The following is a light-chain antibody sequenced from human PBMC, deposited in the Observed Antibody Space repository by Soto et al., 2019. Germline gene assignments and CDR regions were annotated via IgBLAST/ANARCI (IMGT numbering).Light chain of an antibody. V-gene: IGLV1-51*01. Sequence: QSVLTQPPSVSAAPGQTVTISCSGSSSNIGNNYVSWSQQLPGTAPKLLIYDNNKRPSGIPDRFSGSKSGTSGTLDITGLQTGDEADYYCATWDYSLTGEVFGGGTKLTVL. J-gene: IGLJ2*01. CDR2: DNN. CDR1: SSNIGNNY. CDR3: ATWDYSLTGEV.